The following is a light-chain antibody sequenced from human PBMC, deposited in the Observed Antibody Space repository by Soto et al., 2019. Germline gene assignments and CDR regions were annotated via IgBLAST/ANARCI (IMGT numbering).Light chain of an antibody. Sequence: QSALTQPASVSGSPGQSVTISCTGTSNDIGAYDYVSWYQQVPGKAPKLLIFDVNYRPSEISRRFSGSKSGNSASLTISAHQPADEADYYCSADTNANTLTFGGGTKLTVL. J-gene: IGLJ2*01. CDR2: DVN. CDR1: SNDIGAYDY. V-gene: IGLV2-14*03. CDR3: SADTNANTLT.